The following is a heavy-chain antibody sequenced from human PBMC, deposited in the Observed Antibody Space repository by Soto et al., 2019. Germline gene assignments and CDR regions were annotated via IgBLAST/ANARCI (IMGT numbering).Heavy chain of an antibody. Sequence: QITLKESGPTLVKPTQTLTLTCTFSGFSISTSGVGVGWIRQPPGKALEWLALIYWDDDKRYSPSLRSRLAITKDTSNNQVVLTMTNMDPVDTATYFCAHRVIHPADWNYGDFDYWGQGTLVTVSS. CDR3: AHRVIHPADWNYGDFDY. J-gene: IGHJ4*02. CDR1: GFSISTSGVG. V-gene: IGHV2-5*02. CDR2: IYWDDDK. D-gene: IGHD1-7*01.